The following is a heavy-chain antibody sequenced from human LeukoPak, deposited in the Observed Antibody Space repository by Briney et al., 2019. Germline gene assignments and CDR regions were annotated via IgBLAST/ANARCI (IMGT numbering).Heavy chain of an antibody. V-gene: IGHV3-30*04. J-gene: IGHJ6*02. Sequence: SGGSLRLSCAASGFTFSSYAMHWVRQAPGKGLEWVAVISYDGSNKYYADSVKGRFTISRDNSKNTLYLQMNSLRAEDTAVYYCARDGVFTMVRGVIVSVYGMDVWGQGTTVTVSS. D-gene: IGHD3-10*01. CDR1: GFTFSSYA. CDR2: ISYDGSNK. CDR3: ARDGVFTMVRGVIVSVYGMDV.